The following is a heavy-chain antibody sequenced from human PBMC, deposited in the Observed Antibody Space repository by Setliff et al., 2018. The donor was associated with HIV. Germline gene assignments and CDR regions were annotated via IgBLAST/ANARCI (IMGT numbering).Heavy chain of an antibody. CDR2: IYTGGST. V-gene: IGHV4-4*09. CDR1: GGSINSYY. D-gene: IGHD2-15*01. J-gene: IGHJ5*02. Sequence: SETLSLTCTVSGGSINSYYWSWIRQPPGKGLEWIGYIYTGGSTTYNPSLKSRVTISVDTSKNQVSLKLRFVTAADTAMYYCAAASCSGATCYPNWFDPWGQGTLVTVS. CDR3: AAASCSGATCYPNWFDP.